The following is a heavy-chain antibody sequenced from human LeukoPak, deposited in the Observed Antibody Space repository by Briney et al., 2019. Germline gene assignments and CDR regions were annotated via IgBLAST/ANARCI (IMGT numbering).Heavy chain of an antibody. Sequence: ASVKVSCKASGYSFNSQGMNWVRQAPGQGLEWMGWINTKTGIPTYAQGFTGRFVFSLDTSVTTAYLQINNLKAEDTAVFYCVRAVRSQIDSWGQGTLVTVSS. CDR2: INTKTGIP. CDR1: GYSFNSQG. CDR3: VRAVRSQIDS. J-gene: IGHJ4*02. D-gene: IGHD3-10*02. V-gene: IGHV7-4-1*02.